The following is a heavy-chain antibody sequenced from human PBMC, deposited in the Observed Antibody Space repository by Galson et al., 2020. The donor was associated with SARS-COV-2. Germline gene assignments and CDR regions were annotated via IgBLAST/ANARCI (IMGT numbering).Heavy chain of an antibody. D-gene: IGHD3-10*01. CDR3: ARVIHYYGSGMDV. J-gene: IGHJ6*02. Sequence: SGPTLVQPTKTLTLTCNFSGFSLSTSGMCVSWIRQPPGKALEWLARIDRDDDQYHSTSLKTRLTISKDTSKNQVVLTMTNMDPVDTAPYYCARVIHYYGSGMDVWGQGTTVTVSS. CDR2: IDRDDDQ. CDR1: GFSLSTSGMC. V-gene: IGHV2-70*11.